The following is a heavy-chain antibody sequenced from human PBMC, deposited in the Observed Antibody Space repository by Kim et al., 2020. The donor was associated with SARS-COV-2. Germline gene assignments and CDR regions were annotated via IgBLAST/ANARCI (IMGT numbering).Heavy chain of an antibody. D-gene: IGHD7-27*01. V-gene: IGHV3-9*01. CDR3: AKGIGWGSRYYYYGMDV. Sequence: VKRRFTISRDNAKNSLYLQMNSRRAEDTALYYCAKGIGWGSRYYYYGMDVWGQGTTVTVSS. J-gene: IGHJ6*02.